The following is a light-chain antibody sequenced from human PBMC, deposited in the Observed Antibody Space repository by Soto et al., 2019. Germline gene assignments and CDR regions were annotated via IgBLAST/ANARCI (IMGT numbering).Light chain of an antibody. CDR1: SSDVGGYNY. J-gene: IGLJ1*01. V-gene: IGLV2-8*01. CDR3: SSYAGSNHYV. Sequence: QSVLAQPPSASLSPGQSVTISCTGTSSDVGGYNYVSWYQQHPGKAPKLMIFEVSERPSGVPDRFVGSKSGNTASLTVSGLQAEDEADYYCSSYAGSNHYVFGSGTKVTVL. CDR2: EVS.